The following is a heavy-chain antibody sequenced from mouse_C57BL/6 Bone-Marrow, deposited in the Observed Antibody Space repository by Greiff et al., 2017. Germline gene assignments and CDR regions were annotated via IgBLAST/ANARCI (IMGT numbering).Heavy chain of an antibody. Sequence: VQLVESGPGLVAPSQSLSITCTVSGFSLTSYGVDWVRQPPGQGLEWLGVIRGGGSTNYNSAPMSRLSISKDNSNSQVFLKMNSLQTDDTAMYYCAKHNYSYDGGAWFAYWGQGTLVTVSA. CDR3: AKHNYSYDGGAWFAY. V-gene: IGHV2-9*01. CDR1: GFSLTSYG. J-gene: IGHJ3*01. D-gene: IGHD2-12*01. CDR2: IRGGGST.